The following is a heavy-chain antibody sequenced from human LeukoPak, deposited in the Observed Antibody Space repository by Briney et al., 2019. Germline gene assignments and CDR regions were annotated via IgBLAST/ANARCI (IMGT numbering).Heavy chain of an antibody. D-gene: IGHD4-17*01. CDR1: GFTFSSYS. J-gene: IGHJ5*02. CDR3: ARDGSPSTPVTRGWFDP. Sequence: KSGESLRLSCAASGFTFSSYSMNWVRQAPAKGLEWVSSISSIGSYIYYADSVKDRFTISRDNAKNSLYLKMNSLRAEDTAVYYCARDGSPSTPVTRGWFDPWGQGTLVTVSS. CDR2: ISSIGSYI. V-gene: IGHV3-21*01.